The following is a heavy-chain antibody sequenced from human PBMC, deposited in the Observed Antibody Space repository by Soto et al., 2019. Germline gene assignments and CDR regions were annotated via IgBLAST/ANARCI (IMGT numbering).Heavy chain of an antibody. CDR2: INYIGTT. J-gene: IGHJ4*02. CDR3: ARHGTYYDILNSYLPVYFDY. Sequence: QLQLLESGPGLVKPSETLSLTCSVSGDSINSGGYFWGWIRQPPGKGLEWIGSINYIGTTYYNLSLKSRITISVDTSKKLYSLNLNSVTAADTTVYYCARHGTYYDILNSYLPVYFDYWGRGTLVTVSS. V-gene: IGHV4-39*01. CDR1: GDSINSGGYF. D-gene: IGHD3-9*01.